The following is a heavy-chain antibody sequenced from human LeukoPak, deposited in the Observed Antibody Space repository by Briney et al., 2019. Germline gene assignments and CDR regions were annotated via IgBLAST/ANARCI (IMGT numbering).Heavy chain of an antibody. V-gene: IGHV3-48*01. CDR3: ARDPPPYYGSGNGGY. Sequence: QTGGSLRLSCAASGFTFSTYGMSWVRQAPGKGLEWISYIGGDSMTIHHADSVKGRFTISRDNARNSLYLQMNSLRAEDTAVYYCARDPPPYYGSGNGGYWGQGTLVTVSS. CDR2: IGGDSMTI. J-gene: IGHJ4*02. CDR1: GFTFSTYG. D-gene: IGHD3-10*01.